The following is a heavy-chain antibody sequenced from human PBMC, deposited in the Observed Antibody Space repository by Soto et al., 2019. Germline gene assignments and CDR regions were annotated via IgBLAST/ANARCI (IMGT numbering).Heavy chain of an antibody. CDR2: ISYDGSNK. CDR3: AREGGGYRFDY. J-gene: IGHJ4*02. CDR1: GLTFCSYG. D-gene: IGHD3-16*02. V-gene: IGHV3-30*03. Sequence: PGGSLRLSCAASGLTFCSYGMHWVRQAPGRGLEWVAVISYDGSNKNYADSVKGRFTISRDNSKNTVYLQMNSLRAEDTALYYCAREGGGYRFDYWGQGTLVTVSS.